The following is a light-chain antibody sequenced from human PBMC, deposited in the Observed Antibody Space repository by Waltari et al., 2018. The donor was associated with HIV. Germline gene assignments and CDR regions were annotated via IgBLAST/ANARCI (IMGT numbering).Light chain of an antibody. CDR1: ALPKKY. CDR2: EDN. J-gene: IGLJ2*01. V-gene: IGLV3-10*01. Sequence: SYELTQPPSVSVSPGQTARITCPGDALPKKYAYWNQQKSGQAPVLVIYEDNKRPSGIPERFSGSSSGTMATLTISGAQVEDEADYYCYSTDRVFGGGTKLTVL. CDR3: YSTDRV.